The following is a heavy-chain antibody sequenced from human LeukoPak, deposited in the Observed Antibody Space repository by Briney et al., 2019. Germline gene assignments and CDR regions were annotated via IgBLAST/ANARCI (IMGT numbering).Heavy chain of an antibody. CDR3: AKRGSSWSYFDY. J-gene: IGHJ4*02. Sequence: GGSLRLSRAASGFTFSDYAMTWVRQAPGKGLQWVSLISDSGGSTYYADSVKGRFTVSRDNSKATLYLQMNSLRADDTAVYFCAKRGSSWSYFDYWGQGTLVTVSS. CDR1: GFTFSDYA. CDR2: ISDSGGST. D-gene: IGHD6-13*01. V-gene: IGHV3-23*01.